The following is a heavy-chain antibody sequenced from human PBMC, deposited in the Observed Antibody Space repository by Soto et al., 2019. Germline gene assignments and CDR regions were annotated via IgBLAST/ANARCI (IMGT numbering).Heavy chain of an antibody. D-gene: IGHD5-18*01. Sequence: QVQLQESGPGLVKPSETLSLTCTVSGGSVSSGSYYWSWIRQPPGKGLEWIGYIYYSGSTNYNPSLKSRVTISVDTSKNRFCMKLSSVTAADTAVYYCASHPRDGGRYSYGYPFGFDYWGQGTLVTVSA. V-gene: IGHV4-61*01. CDR1: GGSVSSGSYY. CDR2: IYYSGST. CDR3: ASHPRDGGRYSYGYPFGFDY. J-gene: IGHJ4*02.